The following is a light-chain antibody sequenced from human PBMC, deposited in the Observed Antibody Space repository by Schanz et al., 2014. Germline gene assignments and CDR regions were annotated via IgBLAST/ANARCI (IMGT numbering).Light chain of an antibody. J-gene: IGLJ3*02. CDR3: GSYAGNINWV. CDR2: DVT. CDR1: SSDVGGYNY. V-gene: IGLV2-8*01. Sequence: QSALTQPASVSGSPGQSVTISCTGTSSDVGGYNYVSWYQQHPGKAPQLMIHDVTKRPSGVPDRFSGSKSGNTASLTVSGLQVEDEADYYCGSYAGNINWVFGGGTKLTVL.